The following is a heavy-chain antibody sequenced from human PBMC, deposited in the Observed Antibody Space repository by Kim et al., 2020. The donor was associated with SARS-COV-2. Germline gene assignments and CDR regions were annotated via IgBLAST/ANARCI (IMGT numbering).Heavy chain of an antibody. CDR2: MKASGGST. D-gene: IGHD5-18*01. CDR3: LRGGYNSGSV. J-gene: IGHJ4*02. V-gene: IGHV1-46*01. CDR1: RYTFTSYN. Sequence: ASVKVSCKASRYTFTSYNMHWVRQAPGQGLEWMGIMKASGGSTNYAQKCQGRVTMTRDTSTCTVFMELISLRGDDTAVYYCLRGGYNSGSVWGQGTLVTVSS.